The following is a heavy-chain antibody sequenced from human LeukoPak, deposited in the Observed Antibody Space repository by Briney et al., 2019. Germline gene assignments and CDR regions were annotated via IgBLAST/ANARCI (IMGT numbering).Heavy chain of an antibody. Sequence: PGTSLRLSCAASGFTFRSHGMHWVRQAPGKGLEWVANIRQDGGDKYYADSVKGRFTISRDNAKNSLYLQMNSLRAEDTAVYSCARVIVTVPGQSDYFDYWGQGTLVTFSS. D-gene: IGHD2/OR15-2a*01. CDR2: IRQDGGDK. V-gene: IGHV3-7*03. CDR3: ARVIVTVPGQSDYFDY. CDR1: GFTFRSHG. J-gene: IGHJ4*02.